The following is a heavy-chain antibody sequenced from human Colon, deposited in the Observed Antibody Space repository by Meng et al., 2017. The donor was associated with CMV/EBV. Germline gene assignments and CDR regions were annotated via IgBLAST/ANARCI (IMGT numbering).Heavy chain of an antibody. V-gene: IGHV3-48*03. J-gene: IGHJ4*02. Sequence: GESLKISCAASGFAFSVFEMNWVRQAPGKGLEWLSYISSSGSSVYYADSVRGRFTISRDSAKNSLYLQMNSLRAEDTAVYFCARYNYDSSGYYFDSWGQGTLVTVSS. CDR1: GFAFSVFE. D-gene: IGHD3-22*01. CDR3: ARYNYDSSGYYFDS. CDR2: ISSSGSSV.